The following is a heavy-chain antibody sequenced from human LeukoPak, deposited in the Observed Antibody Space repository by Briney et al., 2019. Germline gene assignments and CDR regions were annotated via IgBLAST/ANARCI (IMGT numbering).Heavy chain of an antibody. Sequence: SETLSLTCTVSGCTISSSGYYWGWLRQPAGKGLVWIGRVYTSGSTNYNPSLKSRVTISVDTSKNQFSLKMSSVTAADTDVYYCAREETCYYGSGSYYAIDYWGQGTLVTVSS. CDR3: AREETCYYGSGSYYAIDY. CDR1: GCTISSSGYY. J-gene: IGHJ4*02. D-gene: IGHD3-10*01. V-gene: IGHV4-61*02. CDR2: VYTSGST.